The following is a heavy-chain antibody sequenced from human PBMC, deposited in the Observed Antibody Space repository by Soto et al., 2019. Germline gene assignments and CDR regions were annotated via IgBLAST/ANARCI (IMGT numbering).Heavy chain of an antibody. D-gene: IGHD2-2*01. CDR2: ISYDGSNK. J-gene: IGHJ4*02. V-gene: IGHV3-30*18. CDR1: GFTFSSYG. Sequence: GGSLRLSCAASGFTFSSYGMHWVRQAPGKGLEWVAVISYDGSNKYHADSVKGRFTISRDNSKNTLYLQMNSLRAEDTAVYYCAKSPVVVPAAPTPLFDYWGQGTLVTVSS. CDR3: AKSPVVVPAAPTPLFDY.